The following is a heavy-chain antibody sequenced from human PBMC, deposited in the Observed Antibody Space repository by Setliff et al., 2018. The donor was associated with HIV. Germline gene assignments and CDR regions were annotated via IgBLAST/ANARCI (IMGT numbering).Heavy chain of an antibody. CDR1: GGSISSSSYY. D-gene: IGHD5-12*01. V-gene: IGHV4-39*07. CDR2: IYYSGST. J-gene: IGHJ4*01. CDR3: ARDARWLQFPYFDY. Sequence: SETLSLTCTVSGGSISSSSYYWGWIRQPPGKGLEWIGHIYYSGSTSYNPSFRSRVTISVDSSENQFSLKLSSVTAADTAVYYCARDARWLQFPYFDYWGQGTLVTVSS.